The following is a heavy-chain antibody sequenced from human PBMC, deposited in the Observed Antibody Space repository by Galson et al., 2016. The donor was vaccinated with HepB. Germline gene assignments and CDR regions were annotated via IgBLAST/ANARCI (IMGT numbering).Heavy chain of an antibody. J-gene: IGHJ3*02. CDR1: GFTFSSYS. D-gene: IGHD4-23*01. CDR3: ARDDYGGAFDM. CDR2: ISSSSNYK. V-gene: IGHV3-21*06. Sequence: SLRLSCAASGFTFSSYSMNWVRQAPGKGPEWVSTISSSSNYKYYADSVKGRFTVSRDNAKSSLYLHMNSLRAEDTAVYYCARDDYGGAFDMWGQGTLVTVSS.